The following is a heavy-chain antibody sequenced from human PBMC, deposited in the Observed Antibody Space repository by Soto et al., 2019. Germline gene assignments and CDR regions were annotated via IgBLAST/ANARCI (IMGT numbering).Heavy chain of an antibody. CDR2: IIPILGIA. CDR1: GGTFSSYT. Sequence: QVQLVQSGAEVKKPGSSVKVSCKASGGTFSSYTISWVRQAPGQGLEWMGRIIPILGIANYAQKFQGRVTNTADKTTSTAYMELSSLITEDTDVYYCARDPGARDLTMIPRWGQGALVTVSS. D-gene: IGHD3-22*01. J-gene: IGHJ4*02. CDR3: ARDPGARDLTMIPR. V-gene: IGHV1-69*08.